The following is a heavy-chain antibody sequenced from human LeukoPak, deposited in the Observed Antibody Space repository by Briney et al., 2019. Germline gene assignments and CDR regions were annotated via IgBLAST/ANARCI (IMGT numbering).Heavy chain of an antibody. CDR3: AKDPEKYYYDSSGYYPAAFDY. Sequence: GGSLRLSCAASGFTFSTFAMSWVRQAPGKGLEWVSAISGSGGSTYYADSVKGRFTISRDNSKNTLYLQMNSLRAEDTAVYYCAKDPEKYYYDSSGYYPAAFDYWGQGTLVTVSS. CDR1: GFTFSTFA. CDR2: ISGSGGST. J-gene: IGHJ4*02. D-gene: IGHD3-22*01. V-gene: IGHV3-23*01.